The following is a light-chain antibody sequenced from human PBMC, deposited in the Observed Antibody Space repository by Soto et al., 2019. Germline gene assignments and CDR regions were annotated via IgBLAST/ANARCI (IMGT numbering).Light chain of an antibody. CDR3: QQYGSSIT. V-gene: IGKV3-20*01. CDR2: GAS. J-gene: IGKJ5*01. Sequence: EIVLTQSPVTLSLSPGERATLSCRASQSVSSSYLAWYQQKPGQAPRLLTYGASSRATGIPDRFSGSGSGTDFTLTINRLEPEDFAVYYCQQYGSSITFGQGTRLEIK. CDR1: QSVSSSY.